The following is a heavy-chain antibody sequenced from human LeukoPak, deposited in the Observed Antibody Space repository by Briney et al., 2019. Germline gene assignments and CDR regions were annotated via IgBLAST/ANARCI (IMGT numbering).Heavy chain of an antibody. D-gene: IGHD4-17*01. CDR3: AKEGIPDGDYGGLFDY. CDR1: GFTFSSYA. CDR2: ISGSGGST. J-gene: IGHJ4*02. V-gene: IGHV3-23*01. Sequence: PGGSLRLSCAASGFTFSSYAVSWVRQAPGKGLEWVSAISGSGGSTYYADSVKGRFTISRDNSKNTLYLQMNSLRAEDTAVYYCAKEGIPDGDYGGLFDYWGQGTLVTVSS.